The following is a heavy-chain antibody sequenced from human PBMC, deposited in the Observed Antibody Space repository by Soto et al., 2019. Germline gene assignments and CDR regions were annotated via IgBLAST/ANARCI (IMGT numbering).Heavy chain of an antibody. J-gene: IGHJ4*02. CDR3: IGSFPF. CDR1: GFPFGNFL. D-gene: IGHD3-10*01. Sequence: GGSLRLSCTASGFPFGNFLMSWFRQAPGKGMEWVGFIRSQPYGGTAEYAASVRGRFTISRDDSKGIAYLQMNSLQNEDSGVYYCIGSFPFGGQGTLVTVSS. V-gene: IGHV3-49*03. CDR2: IRSQPYGGTA.